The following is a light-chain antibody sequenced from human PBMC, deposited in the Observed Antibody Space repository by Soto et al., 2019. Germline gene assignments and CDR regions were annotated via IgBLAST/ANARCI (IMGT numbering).Light chain of an antibody. CDR1: QTITT. J-gene: IGKJ4*01. Sequence: EIVMTQSPATLSVSPGERATLSCRASQTITTLAWYQRNPGQAPRLLIYRVSSRATGLPDRFSGGGSGPDYTLTISGLEPEDVAVYSCQQYGNLPLPFGGVTKVNIK. CDR2: RVS. V-gene: IGKV3-20*01. CDR3: QQYGNLPLP.